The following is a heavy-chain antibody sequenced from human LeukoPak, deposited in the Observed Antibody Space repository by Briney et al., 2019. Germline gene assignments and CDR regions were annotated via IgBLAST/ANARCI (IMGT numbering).Heavy chain of an antibody. V-gene: IGHV1-2*02. CDR3: ARLVGDY. D-gene: IGHD1-26*01. CDR2: MNPNSGGT. CDR1: GYTFTSYD. Sequence: ASVTVSCKASGYTFTSYDINWVRQATGQGLEWMGWMNPNSGGTYYAQRFQGRVTMTRDTSISTAYMELSGLRSDDTAMYYCARLVGDYWGQGTLVTVSS. J-gene: IGHJ4*02.